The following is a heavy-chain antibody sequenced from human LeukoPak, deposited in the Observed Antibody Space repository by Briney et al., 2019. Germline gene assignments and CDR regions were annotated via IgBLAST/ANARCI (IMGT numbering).Heavy chain of an antibody. V-gene: IGHV3-21*01. D-gene: IGHD3-3*02. CDR1: GFTFRSYS. CDR2: ISSSSSYI. Sequence: GGSLILSCAASGFTFRSYSMNWVRQAPGKGLEWVSSISSSSSYIYYADSVKGRFTISRDNAKNSLYLQMNSLRAEDTAVYYCARDISLGGFDHWGQGALVTVSS. CDR3: ARDISLGGFDH. J-gene: IGHJ4*02.